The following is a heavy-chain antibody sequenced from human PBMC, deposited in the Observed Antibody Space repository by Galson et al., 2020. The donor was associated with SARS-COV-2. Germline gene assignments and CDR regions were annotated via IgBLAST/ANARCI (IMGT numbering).Heavy chain of an antibody. CDR3: AGSQGTLDLYGMDV. J-gene: IGHJ6*02. CDR1: GGSISSYY. V-gene: IGHV4-59*01. CDR2: IYYSGST. Sequence: SETLSLTCTVSGGSISSYYWSWIRQPPGKGLEWIGYIYYSGSTNYNPSLKSRVTISVDTSKNQFSLKLSSVTAADTALYYCAGSQGTLDLYGMDVWGQGTTVTVFS. D-gene: IGHD3-3*01.